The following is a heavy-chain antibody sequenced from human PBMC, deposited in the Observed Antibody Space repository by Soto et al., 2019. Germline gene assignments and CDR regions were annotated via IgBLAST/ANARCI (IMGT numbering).Heavy chain of an antibody. Sequence: ASLKVSCKSSGYPFTTFVISWVRQAPGQGLEWMGWIDPKNGNTKDAQKFQGRVTMTTDTSTSTAYMELRSLRSDDTAVYYCAKEYCDSSRCFLTDYWGQGALVTVS. V-gene: IGHV1-18*01. D-gene: IGHD2-2*01. J-gene: IGHJ4*02. CDR1: GYPFTTFV. CDR2: IDPKNGNT. CDR3: AKEYCDSSRCFLTDY.